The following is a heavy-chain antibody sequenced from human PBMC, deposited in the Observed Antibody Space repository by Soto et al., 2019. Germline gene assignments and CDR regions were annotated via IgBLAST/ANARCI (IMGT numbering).Heavy chain of an antibody. D-gene: IGHD6-13*01. CDR3: ARDSGIAATGTFDY. V-gene: IGHV3-7*03. CDR1: GFTFSNYW. J-gene: IGHJ4*02. CDR2: IKQDGSEK. Sequence: GGSLRLSCAASGFTFSNYWVSWVRQAPGKGLEWVANIKQDGSEKYYVDSVKGRFTISRDNAKNSLYLQMNSLRAEDTAVYYCARDSGIAATGTFDYWGQGTLVTVSS.